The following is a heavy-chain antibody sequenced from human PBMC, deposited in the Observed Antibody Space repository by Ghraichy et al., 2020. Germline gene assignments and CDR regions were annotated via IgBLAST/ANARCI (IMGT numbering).Heavy chain of an antibody. Sequence: SETLSLTCTVSGGSISSYYWSWIRQPPGKGLEWIGYIYYSGSTNYNPSLKSRVTISVDTSKNQFSLKLNSVTSADTAVYYCASLVEWWSWFDPWGQGTLVTVSS. D-gene: IGHD2-15*01. CDR1: GGSISSYY. CDR3: ASLVEWWSWFDP. V-gene: IGHV4-59*01. CDR2: IYYSGST. J-gene: IGHJ5*02.